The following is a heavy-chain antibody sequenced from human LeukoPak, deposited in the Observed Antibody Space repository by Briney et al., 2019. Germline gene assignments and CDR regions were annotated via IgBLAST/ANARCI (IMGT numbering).Heavy chain of an antibody. D-gene: IGHD3-10*01. Sequence: SETLSLTCTFSGASISTAGYYWTWIRQSPGGGLEWIGYIYYTGSIDYNPSLKSRLTMSLDTSKNQFSLNLRSVTAADTAIYYCARDHSYYFGSQTSTLDVWGQGTAVTVSS. CDR3: ARDHSYYFGSQTSTLDV. V-gene: IGHV4-31*03. J-gene: IGHJ6*02. CDR2: IYYTGSI. CDR1: GASISTAGYY.